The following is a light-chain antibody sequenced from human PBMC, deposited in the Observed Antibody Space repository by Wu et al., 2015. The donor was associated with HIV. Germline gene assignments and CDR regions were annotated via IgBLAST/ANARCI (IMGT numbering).Light chain of an antibody. CDR3: QQFNNYPT. Sequence: IQMTQSPSSLSASVGDRVTITCRASQLIANAVAWYQQKPGKPPKLLIFDASNLQSGVPSSFSGSGSGTHFTLTISSLQPDDFATYYCQQFNNYPTFGGGTKVEI. V-gene: IGKV1D-13*01. CDR2: DAS. J-gene: IGKJ4*01. CDR1: QLIANA.